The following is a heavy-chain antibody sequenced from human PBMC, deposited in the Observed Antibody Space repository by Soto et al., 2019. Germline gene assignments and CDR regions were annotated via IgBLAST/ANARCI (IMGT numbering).Heavy chain of an antibody. J-gene: IGHJ4*02. D-gene: IGHD5-12*01. CDR1: GFTVSSNY. V-gene: IGHV3-53*04. CDR3: ARGGDSGYADYYFDY. Sequence: EVQLVESGGGLVQPGGSLRLSCAASGFTVSSNYMSWVRQAPGKGLEWVSVIYSGGSTYYADSVKGRFTISRHNSKNTLYLQMNSLRAEDTALYYCARGGDSGYADYYFDYWGQGTLVTVSS. CDR2: IYSGGST.